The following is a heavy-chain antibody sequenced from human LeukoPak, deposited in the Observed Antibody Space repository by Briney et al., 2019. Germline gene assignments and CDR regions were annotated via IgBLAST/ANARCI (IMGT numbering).Heavy chain of an antibody. Sequence: GGSLRLSCAASGFTFSSYSMNWVRQAPGKGLEWVGRIKSKTDGGTTDYAAPVKGRFTISRDDSKNTLYLQMNSLKTEDTAVYYCTTQVAGYDYYFDYWGQGTLVTVSS. V-gene: IGHV3-15*01. D-gene: IGHD5-12*01. CDR1: GFTFSSYS. J-gene: IGHJ4*02. CDR2: IKSKTDGGTT. CDR3: TTQVAGYDYYFDY.